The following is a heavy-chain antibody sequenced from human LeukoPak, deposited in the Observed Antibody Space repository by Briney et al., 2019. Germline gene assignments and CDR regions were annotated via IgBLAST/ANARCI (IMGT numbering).Heavy chain of an antibody. D-gene: IGHD2-21*02. CDR2: IYSGGST. J-gene: IGHJ4*02. Sequence: GGSLRLSCAASGFTVSSNYMSWVRQAPGKGLEWVSVIYSGGSTYYADSVKGRFTISRDNSKNTLYLQMNSLRAEDTAVYYCARVPGGGDFYFDYWGQGTLVAVSS. CDR1: GFTVSSNY. V-gene: IGHV3-53*01. CDR3: ARVPGGGDFYFDY.